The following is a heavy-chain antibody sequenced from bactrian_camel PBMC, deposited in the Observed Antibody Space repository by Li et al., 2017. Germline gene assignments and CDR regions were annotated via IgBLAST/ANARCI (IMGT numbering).Heavy chain of an antibody. CDR3: ATDRIRSGGTCYTSDFAY. D-gene: IGHD7*01. V-gene: IGHV3S53*01. Sequence: HVQLVESGGGSVQAGGSLKLSCAATTATPRFKYCMGWFRQAPGNEREGVGVIESDGTTDYAESVKGRFTISKDKSKNTVYLQMDSLKPEDTAVYVCATDRIRSGGTCYTSDFAYWGQGTQVTVS. CDR2: IESDGTT. J-gene: IGHJ6*01. CDR1: TATPRFKYC.